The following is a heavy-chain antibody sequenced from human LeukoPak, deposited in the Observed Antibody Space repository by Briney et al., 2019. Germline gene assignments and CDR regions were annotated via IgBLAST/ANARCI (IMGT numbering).Heavy chain of an antibody. J-gene: IGHJ4*02. Sequence: SQTLSLTCTVSGGSISSAIYYWSWIRQPAGKGLEWIGRIYSSGSTNYNPSLKSPLTMSVDTSKSQFSLNLNSVTAADTAVYYWARGNSSSWPLDYWGQGTLVTVSS. CDR2: IYSSGST. V-gene: IGHV4-61*02. CDR3: ARGNSSSWPLDY. CDR1: GGSISSAIYY. D-gene: IGHD6-13*01.